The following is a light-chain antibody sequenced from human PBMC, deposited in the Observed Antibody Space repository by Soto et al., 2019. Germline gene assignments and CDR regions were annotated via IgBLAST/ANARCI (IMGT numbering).Light chain of an antibody. CDR1: QSVSSN. J-gene: IGKJ2*01. CDR2: GAS. V-gene: IGKV3-15*01. Sequence: EIGMTQSPATLSVSPGERATLSCRASQSVSSNLAWYQQKPGQAPMLLIYGASTRATGIPARFSGSGSGTAFTLTISSLQSEDFAVYYCQQYNNWYTFGQGTKLEIK. CDR3: QQYNNWYT.